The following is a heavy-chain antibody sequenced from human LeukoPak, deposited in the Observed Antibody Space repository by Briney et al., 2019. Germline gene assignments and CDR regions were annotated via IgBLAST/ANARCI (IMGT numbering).Heavy chain of an antibody. CDR3: AIMHPYYDGNGYWVQ. D-gene: IGHD3-22*01. Sequence: PGESLRLSCAASGFTFSSCAMSWVRQAPGKGLEWVSGINTSGGSTAYADSVKGRFTISRDNPRNTLYMQMNSLRAEDTALYYCAIMHPYYDGNGYWVQWGQGTLVTVSS. J-gene: IGHJ4*02. V-gene: IGHV3-23*01. CDR1: GFTFSSCA. CDR2: INTSGGST.